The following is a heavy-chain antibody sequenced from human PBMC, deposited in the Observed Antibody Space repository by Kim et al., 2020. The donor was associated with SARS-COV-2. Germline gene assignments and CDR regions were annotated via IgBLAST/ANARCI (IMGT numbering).Heavy chain of an antibody. J-gene: IGHJ3*02. CDR2: T. D-gene: IGHD2-15*01. CDR3: ASLGGNNAFDI. Sequence: TRYGPSFQGQVTISADKSISTAYLQWSSLKASDTAMYYCASLGGNNAFDIWGQGTMVTVSS. V-gene: IGHV5-51*01.